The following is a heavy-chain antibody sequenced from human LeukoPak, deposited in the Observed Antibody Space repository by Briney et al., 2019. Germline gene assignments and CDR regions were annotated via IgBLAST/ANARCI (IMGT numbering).Heavy chain of an antibody. CDR1: GYTFTSYA. V-gene: IGHV1-69*05. Sequence: ASVKFSCKASGYTFTSYAMNWVRQVPGQGLEWMGWIIPIFGTANYAQKFQGRVTITTDESTSTAYMELSSLRSEDTAVYYCARAGGGYSYGFDYWGQGTLVTVSS. D-gene: IGHD5-18*01. J-gene: IGHJ4*02. CDR3: ARAGGGYSYGFDY. CDR2: IIPIFGTA.